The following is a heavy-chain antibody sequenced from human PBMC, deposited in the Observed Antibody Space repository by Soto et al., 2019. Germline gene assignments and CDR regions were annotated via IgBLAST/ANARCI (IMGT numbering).Heavy chain of an antibody. CDR3: VKDWSGNSCPCLDV. CDR1: GFTFSSYG. V-gene: IGHV3-30*18. CDR2: ISYDGSNK. J-gene: IGHJ6*02. D-gene: IGHD3-3*01. Sequence: PGGSLRLSCAASGFTFSSYGMHWVRQAPGKGLEWVAVISYDGSNKYYADSVKGRVTISRDNSKNTPHLQMNALRAEDTARYYCVKDWSGNSCPCLDVWGQGTTVTVSS.